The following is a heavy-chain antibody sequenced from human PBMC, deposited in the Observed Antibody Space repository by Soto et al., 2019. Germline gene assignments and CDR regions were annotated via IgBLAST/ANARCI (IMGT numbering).Heavy chain of an antibody. J-gene: IGHJ5*02. CDR2: INPMGGST. Sequence: QEQLVQYGAEVKAPGASVKVSCKASGYTLINYYIHWVRQAPGQGLEWMAIINPMGGSTNYAQEFQGTVTLTSDTSTSTVYMELSSLRFEDTALFYCARDLAAGDLWGQGTLVTVSS. CDR3: ARDLAAGDL. V-gene: IGHV1-46*01. D-gene: IGHD6-13*01. CDR1: GYTLINYY.